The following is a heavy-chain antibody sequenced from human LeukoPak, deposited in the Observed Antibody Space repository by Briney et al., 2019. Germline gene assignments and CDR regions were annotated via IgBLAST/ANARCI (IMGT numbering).Heavy chain of an antibody. CDR3: ARGSRTITMVRGVITNYYYGMDV. CDR1: GGSISSGDYY. Sequence: SETLSLTCTVSGGSISSGDYYWSWIRQPPGKGLEWIGYIYYSGSTHYNPSLKSRVTISVDTSKNQFSLKLSSVTAADTAVYYCARGSRTITMVRGVITNYYYGMDVWGQGTTVTVSS. V-gene: IGHV4-30-4*01. CDR2: IYYSGST. J-gene: IGHJ6*02. D-gene: IGHD3-10*01.